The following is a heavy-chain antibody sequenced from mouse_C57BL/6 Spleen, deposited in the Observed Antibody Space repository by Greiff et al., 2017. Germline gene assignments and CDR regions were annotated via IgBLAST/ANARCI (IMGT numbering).Heavy chain of an antibody. CDR1: GYTFPDHT. Sequence: VQLQQSDAELVKPGASVKISCKVSGYTFPDHTIHWMKQSPEQGLEWIGYIYPRDGSTKYNEEVKGKATLTADKSSSTAYMELKSMTYEDSAVYGCEREVKYCGSSYGFADWGQGTLVTVSA. D-gene: IGHD1-1*01. J-gene: IGHJ3*01. CDR2: IYPRDGST. CDR3: EREVKYCGSSYGFAD. V-gene: IGHV1-78*01.